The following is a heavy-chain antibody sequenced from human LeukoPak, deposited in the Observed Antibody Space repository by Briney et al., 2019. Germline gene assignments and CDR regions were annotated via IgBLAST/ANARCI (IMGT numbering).Heavy chain of an antibody. CDR2: IRYDGSNK. V-gene: IGHV3-30*02. J-gene: IGHJ4*02. CDR3: SKDLSPMVGSKIFDY. Sequence: GGSLTLSCAASGFTFSTYGMHWVRQAPGKGLEWVAFIRYDGSNKYYADSVKGRFTISRDNSKNTLYLQMNSLRAEDTAVYSCSKDLSPMVGSKIFDYWGQGTLVTASS. D-gene: IGHD1-26*01. CDR1: GFTFSTYG.